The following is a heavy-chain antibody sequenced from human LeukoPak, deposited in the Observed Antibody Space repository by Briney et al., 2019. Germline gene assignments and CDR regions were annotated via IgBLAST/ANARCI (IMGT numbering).Heavy chain of an antibody. V-gene: IGHV3-21*01. J-gene: IGHJ3*02. CDR3: ARDPQDGAFDI. Sequence: PGGSLRLSCAASGLTFSRYAMNWVRQAPGKGLEWVSSISSLSDMFYADSVKGRFTISRDNAKNALYLQMNSLGAEDTAVYYCARDPQDGAFDIWGQGTLVTVSS. D-gene: IGHD1-26*01. CDR2: ISSLSDM. CDR1: GLTFSRYA.